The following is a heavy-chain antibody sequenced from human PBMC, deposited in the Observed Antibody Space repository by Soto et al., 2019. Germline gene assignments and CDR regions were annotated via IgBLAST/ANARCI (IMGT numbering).Heavy chain of an antibody. CDR2: INPLPTSGST. D-gene: IGHD6-13*01. CDR1: GYIFINYY. CDR3: ARDLAAAAY. V-gene: IGHV1-46*01. J-gene: IGHJ4*02. Sequence: QVQLVQSGAEVKKPGASVKVSCKASGYIFINYYIHWVRQAPGQGLEWMAIINPLPTSGSTNYAQEFQGRVTVTRDTSTSTVYMELNSLRSDDTAIYYCARDLAAAAYWGQGTLVTVSS.